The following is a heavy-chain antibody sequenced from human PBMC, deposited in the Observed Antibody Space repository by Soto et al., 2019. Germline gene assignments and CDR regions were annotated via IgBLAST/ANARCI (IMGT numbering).Heavy chain of an antibody. V-gene: IGHV3-74*01. CDR3: ARDTMIVVYYYYYYYGMDV. D-gene: IGHD3-22*01. Sequence: PGGSLRLSCAASGFTFSSYWMHWVRQAPGKGLVWVSRINSDGSSTSYADSVKGRFTISRDNAKNTLYLQMNSLRAEDTAVYYCARDTMIVVYYYYYYYGMDVWGQGTMVTVSS. J-gene: IGHJ6*02. CDR1: GFTFSSYW. CDR2: INSDGSST.